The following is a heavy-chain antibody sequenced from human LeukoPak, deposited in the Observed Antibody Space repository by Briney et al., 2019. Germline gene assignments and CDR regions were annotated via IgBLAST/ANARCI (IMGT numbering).Heavy chain of an antibody. CDR2: IREKANSYAT. CDR3: TTSSESRYDDAMNV. Sequence: GGSLKLSCAASGFTFSGSPMYWVRQASGKGLEWIGRIREKANSYATLYATSVKGSFTISRNDAENTAYLQINSVTTDDTAVYYCTTSSESRYDDAMNVWGQGTMVTVSS. CDR1: GFTFSGSP. V-gene: IGHV3-73*01. D-gene: IGHD3-22*01. J-gene: IGHJ3*01.